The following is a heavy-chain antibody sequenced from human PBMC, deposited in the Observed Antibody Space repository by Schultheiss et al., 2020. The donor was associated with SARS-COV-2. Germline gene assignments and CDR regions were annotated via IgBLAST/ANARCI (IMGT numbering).Heavy chain of an antibody. V-gene: IGHV4-30-2*02. CDR2: IYYSGST. CDR3: ATRTPGYYYYYMDV. D-gene: IGHD1-14*01. J-gene: IGHJ6*03. CDR1: GGSISSGGYS. Sequence: SETLSLTCAVSGGSISSGGYSWSWIRQPPGKGLEWIGYIYYSGSTYYNPSLKSRVTISVDTSKNQFSLKLSSVTAADTAVYYCATRTPGYYYYYMDVWGKGTTVTVSS.